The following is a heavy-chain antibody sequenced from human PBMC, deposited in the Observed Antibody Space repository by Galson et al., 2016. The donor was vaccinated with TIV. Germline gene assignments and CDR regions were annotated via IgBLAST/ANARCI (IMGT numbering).Heavy chain of an antibody. V-gene: IGHV3-23*01. CDR1: GFTFSNYA. Sequence: SLRLSCAVSGFTFSNYAMNWVRQAPGKGLEWVSAISGGGDYTHYADSVKGRFTISRDNSKNTLYLQMNSLRPDDTAIYFCGHNWNYVYWGQGSLVTVSS. J-gene: IGHJ4*02. CDR3: GHNWNYVY. D-gene: IGHD1-7*01. CDR2: ISGGGDYT.